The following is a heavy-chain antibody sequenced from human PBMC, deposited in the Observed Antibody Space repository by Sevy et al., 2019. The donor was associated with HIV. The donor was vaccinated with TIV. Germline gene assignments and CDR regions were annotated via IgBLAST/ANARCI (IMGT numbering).Heavy chain of an antibody. D-gene: IGHD3-3*01. Sequence: GGSLRLSCAASGFTFSNAWMSWVRQAPGKGLEWVGRIKSKTDGGTTDYVATVKGRVTDTRDDSKNKLYLQMNSLKTDDTAVYYCFSDCGYYVFWSSYERIDYWGQGTLVTVSS. CDR2: IKSKTDGGTT. J-gene: IGHJ4*02. CDR3: FSDCGYYVFWSSYERIDY. V-gene: IGHV3-15*01. CDR1: GFTFSNAW.